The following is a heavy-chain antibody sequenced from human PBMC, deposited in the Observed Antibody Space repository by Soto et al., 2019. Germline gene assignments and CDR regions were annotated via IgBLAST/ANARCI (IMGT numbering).Heavy chain of an antibody. D-gene: IGHD2-21*01. CDR1: GYTFTSDC. CDR3: ARDCSAINCYSGLDV. V-gene: IGHV1-18*01. CDR2: INTYNGDT. J-gene: IGHJ6*02. Sequence: VSVKVSCKASGYTFTSDCISWVRQAPGQGLEWMGRINTYNGDTKYEQRSQGRVTMTTDTSTRTAYMELRSLRSDDTAVYYCARDCSAINCYSGLDVWGQGTTVTVSS.